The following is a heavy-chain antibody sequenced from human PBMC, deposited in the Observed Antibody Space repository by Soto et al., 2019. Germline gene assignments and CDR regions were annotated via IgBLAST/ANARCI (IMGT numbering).Heavy chain of an antibody. D-gene: IGHD2-21*02. J-gene: IGHJ4*02. CDR1: GYTFTRYA. CDR3: ARSIMVVTALDY. V-gene: IGHV1-3*01. Sequence: ASVKVSCKASGYTFTRYAMHWVPQAPGQRLEWMGRINAGNGNTKYSQKFQGRVTITRDTSASTAYMELSSLRSEDTAVYYCARSIMVVTALDYWGQGTLVTVSS. CDR2: INAGNGNT.